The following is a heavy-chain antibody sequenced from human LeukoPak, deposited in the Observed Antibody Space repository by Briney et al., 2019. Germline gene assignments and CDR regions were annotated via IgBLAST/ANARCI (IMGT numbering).Heavy chain of an antibody. CDR3: ARDGYDFWSDYPTTLDC. Sequence: PGGSLRLSCAASGFNFSTYSMNWVRQAPGKGLEWVSYISTSSRTIYYADSVEGRSTISRDNAKKSLYLQLNSLRAEDTAVYYCARDGYDFWSDYPTTLDCWGQGTLVTVSS. CDR1: GFNFSTYS. D-gene: IGHD3-3*01. V-gene: IGHV3-48*01. J-gene: IGHJ4*02. CDR2: ISTSSRTI.